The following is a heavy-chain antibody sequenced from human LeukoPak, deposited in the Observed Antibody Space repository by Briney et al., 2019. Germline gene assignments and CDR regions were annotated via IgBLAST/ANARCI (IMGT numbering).Heavy chain of an antibody. CDR1: GFTFNTYS. D-gene: IGHD2-2*01. J-gene: IGHJ4*01. CDR2: ISGSGTYI. Sequence: PGGSLRLSCAASGFTFNTYSMTWVRQAPGKGLEWVSSISGSGTYIYYADSVKGRFTISRDNAKNSLYLQMNGLRAEDTAVYYCAKELGYCSSTSCYGSIDYWGQGTLVTVSS. V-gene: IGHV3-21*01. CDR3: AKELGYCSSTSCYGSIDY.